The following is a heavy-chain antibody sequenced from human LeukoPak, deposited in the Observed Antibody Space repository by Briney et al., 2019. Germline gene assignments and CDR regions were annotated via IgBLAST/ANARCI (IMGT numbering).Heavy chain of an antibody. D-gene: IGHD2-15*01. J-gene: IGHJ4*02. Sequence: ASVKVSCKASGYTFTGYYIHWVRQAPGQGLEWMGCINPNRAGTKSTQKFQGRLTMTWDTSISTVYMELSRLKTDDTAVYYCARGEVVVVVAPTAIDYWGQGTLVTVSS. CDR3: ARGEVVVVVAPTAIDY. CDR2: INPNRAGT. V-gene: IGHV1-2*02. CDR1: GYTFTGYY.